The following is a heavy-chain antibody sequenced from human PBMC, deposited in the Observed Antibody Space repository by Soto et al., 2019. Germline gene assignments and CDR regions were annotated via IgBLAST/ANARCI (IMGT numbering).Heavy chain of an antibody. CDR2: ISAYNGNT. D-gene: IGHD2-15*01. CDR1: GYTFTSYG. Sequence: GASVKVSCKASGYTFTSYGISWVRQAPGQGLEWMGWISAYNGNTNYAQKLQGRVTMTTDTSTSTAYMELRSLRSDDTAVYYCARVSAVVSRTPNPTYYYYGMDVWGQGTTVTVSS. J-gene: IGHJ6*02. V-gene: IGHV1-18*01. CDR3: ARVSAVVSRTPNPTYYYYGMDV.